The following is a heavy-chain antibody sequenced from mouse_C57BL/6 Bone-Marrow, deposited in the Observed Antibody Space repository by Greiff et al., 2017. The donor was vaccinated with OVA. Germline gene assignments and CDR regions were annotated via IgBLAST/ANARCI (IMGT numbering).Heavy chain of an antibody. CDR1: GYAFTNYL. V-gene: IGHV1-54*01. CDR3: ASGLYGNYVDY. J-gene: IGHJ2*01. CDR2: IYPRSGNT. Sequence: QVQLQQSGAELVRPGTSVKVSCKASGYAFTNYLIEWVKQRTGQGLEWIGEIYPRSGNTYYNEKFKGKATLTADKSSSTAYMQLSSLTSEDSAVYYCASGLYGNYVDYWGQGTTLTVSS. D-gene: IGHD2-1*01.